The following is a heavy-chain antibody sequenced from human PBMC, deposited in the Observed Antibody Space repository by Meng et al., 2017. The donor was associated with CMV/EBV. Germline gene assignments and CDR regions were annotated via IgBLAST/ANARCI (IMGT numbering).Heavy chain of an antibody. J-gene: IGHJ5*02. V-gene: IGHV5-51*01. Sequence: GESLKISCKGSGYSFTSYWIGWVRQMPGKGLEWMGIIYPGDFDTRYSPSFQGQVTISADKSISTAYLQWSSLKASDTAMYYCARGMVEIFGVVMRWFDPWGQGTLVTVSS. D-gene: IGHD3-3*01. CDR2: IYPGDFDT. CDR3: ARGMVEIFGVVMRWFDP. CDR1: GYSFTSYW.